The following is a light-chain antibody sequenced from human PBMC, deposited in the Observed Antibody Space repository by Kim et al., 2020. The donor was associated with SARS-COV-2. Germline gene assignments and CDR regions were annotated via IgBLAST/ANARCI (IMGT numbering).Light chain of an antibody. CDR2: DNN. CDR3: GTWDSSLSAGV. Sequence: GQKGTISCSGSSSNIGNKYVSWYLQLPGTAPKLLIYDNNKRPSGIPDRFSGSKSGTSATLGITGLQTGDEADYYCGTWDSSLSAGVFGTWTKVTVL. J-gene: IGLJ1*01. V-gene: IGLV1-51*01. CDR1: SSNIGNKY.